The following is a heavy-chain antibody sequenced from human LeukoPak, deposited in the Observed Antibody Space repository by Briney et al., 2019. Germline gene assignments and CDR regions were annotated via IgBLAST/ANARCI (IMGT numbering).Heavy chain of an antibody. J-gene: IGHJ4*02. Sequence: GGSLRLSCAASGFTFVHYGFHWVRQAPGKAQEWVAFISYNGNKKYGDSVKGRFTISRDNAKNSLYLQMNSLRAEDTAVYYCATTEITIFGEYYFDYWGQGTLVTVSS. D-gene: IGHD3-3*01. V-gene: IGHV3-30*03. CDR2: ISYNGNKK. CDR1: GFTFVHYG. CDR3: ATTEITIFGEYYFDY.